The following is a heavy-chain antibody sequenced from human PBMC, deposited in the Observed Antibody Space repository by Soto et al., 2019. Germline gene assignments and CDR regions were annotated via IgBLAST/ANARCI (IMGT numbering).Heavy chain of an antibody. CDR1: GFTFSSYE. V-gene: IGHV3-48*03. Sequence: GGSLRLSCAASGFTFSSYEMNWIRQAPGKGLEWVSYISSSGSVIKYEDSVKGRFTISRDNAKNSLYLQMNSLRAEDTALYYCTRSGTNFYYYGMDVWGQGTTVTVSS. CDR3: TRSGTNFYYYGMDV. CDR2: ISSSGSVI. J-gene: IGHJ6*02. D-gene: IGHD2-8*01.